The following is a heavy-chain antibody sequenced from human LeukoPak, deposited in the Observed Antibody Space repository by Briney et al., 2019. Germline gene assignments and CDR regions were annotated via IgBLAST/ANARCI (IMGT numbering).Heavy chain of an antibody. V-gene: IGHV1-2*02. CDR1: GYTFTGYY. CDR3: ARDGYGTYYYDSSGYYSPEYFQH. J-gene: IGHJ1*01. D-gene: IGHD3-22*01. Sequence: GASVKVSCKASGYTFTGYYVHWVRQAPGQGLEWMGWINPNSGGTNYAQKFQGRVTMTRDTSISTAYMELSRLRSDDTAVYYCARDGYGTYYYDSSGYYSPEYFQHWGQGTLVTVSS. CDR2: INPNSGGT.